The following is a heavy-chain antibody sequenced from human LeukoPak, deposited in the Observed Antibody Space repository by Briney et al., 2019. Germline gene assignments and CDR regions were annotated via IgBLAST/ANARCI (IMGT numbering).Heavy chain of an antibody. J-gene: IGHJ4*02. CDR2: IYYGGST. V-gene: IGHV4-39*01. CDR1: GGSISSSNYY. Sequence: PSETLSLTCTVSGGSISSSNYYWGWIRQPPGKGLEWMGNIYYGGSTSYKPPLKTRVTISVDTPTNRSSLNLTSLPPPAPAVYSCARHASVDGNWPRPLDYWGQGSLVTVSS. CDR3: ARHASVDGNWPRPLDY. D-gene: IGHD6-19*01.